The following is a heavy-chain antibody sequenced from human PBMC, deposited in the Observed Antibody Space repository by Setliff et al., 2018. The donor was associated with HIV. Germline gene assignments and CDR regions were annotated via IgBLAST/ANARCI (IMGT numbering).Heavy chain of an antibody. J-gene: IGHJ4*02. Sequence: SVKVSCKASGGNFRSYGISWVRQAPGQGLEWMGGIIPMSGVPKYAQKFQGRVTITADKSTSTAYMELSSLRSEDTAVYYCARYSPRGYTLTGPYWGQGTLVTVSS. D-gene: IGHD6-25*01. V-gene: IGHV1-69*10. CDR3: ARYSPRGYTLTGPY. CDR1: GGNFRSYG. CDR2: IIPMSGVP.